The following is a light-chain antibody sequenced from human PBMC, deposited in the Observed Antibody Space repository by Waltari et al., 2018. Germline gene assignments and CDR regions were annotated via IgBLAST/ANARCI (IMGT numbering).Light chain of an antibody. V-gene: IGLV3-1*01. CDR1: QLGNKN. CDR3: QAWDTISAG. Sequence: YELTQPPSVSVSPGQTASITCSGDQLGNKNVSWYQQKPGQSPVLIIYQDTKRPSGIPERLSGSNSGNTATLTISGTQVMDEGDYYCQAWDTISAGLGGGTKLTVL. CDR2: QDT. J-gene: IGLJ2*01.